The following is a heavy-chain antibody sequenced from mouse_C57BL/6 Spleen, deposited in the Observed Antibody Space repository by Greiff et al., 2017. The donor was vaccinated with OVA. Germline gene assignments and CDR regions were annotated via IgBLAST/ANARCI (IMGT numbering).Heavy chain of an antibody. CDR3: ARPGYGYDEWFAC. CDR2: ISSGSSTI. D-gene: IGHD2-2*01. CDR1: GFTFSDYG. Sequence: EVQVVESGGGLVKPGGSLKLSCAASGFTFSDYGMHWVRQAPEKGLEWVAYISSGSSTIYYADTVKGRFTISRDNAKNTLFLQMTSLRSEDTAMYYWARPGYGYDEWFACWGQGTLVTVSA. J-gene: IGHJ3*01. V-gene: IGHV5-17*01.